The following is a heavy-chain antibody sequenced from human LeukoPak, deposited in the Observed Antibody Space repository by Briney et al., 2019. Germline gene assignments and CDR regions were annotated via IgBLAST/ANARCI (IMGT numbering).Heavy chain of an antibody. D-gene: IGHD2-2*01. CDR3: GKDLEYQLPDAFDI. V-gene: IGHV3-23*01. Sequence: GGSLRLSCAASGFTFNSYAMSWVRQAPGKGLEWVSLISGSGGTIYYADSVKGRFTISRDNPRNTLYLQMNSLRAEDTAVYYCGKDLEYQLPDAFDIWGQGTMVTVSS. J-gene: IGHJ3*02. CDR2: ISGSGGTI. CDR1: GFTFNSYA.